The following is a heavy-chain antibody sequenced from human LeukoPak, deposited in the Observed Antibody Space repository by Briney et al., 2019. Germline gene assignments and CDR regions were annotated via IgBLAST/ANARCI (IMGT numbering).Heavy chain of an antibody. V-gene: IGHV1-69*04. CDR1: GGTFSSYA. D-gene: IGHD5-12*01. CDR2: IIPILGIA. CDR3: ARERGGYSGYDLEYYFDY. Sequence: GASVKVSCKASGGTFSSYAISWVRQAPGQGLEWMGRIIPILGIANYAQKFQGRVTITADKSTSTAYMELSSLRSEDTAVYYCARERGGYSGYDLEYYFDYWGQGTLVTVSS. J-gene: IGHJ4*02.